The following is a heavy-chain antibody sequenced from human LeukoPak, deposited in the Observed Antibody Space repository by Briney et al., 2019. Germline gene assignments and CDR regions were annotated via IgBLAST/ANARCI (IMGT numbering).Heavy chain of an antibody. D-gene: IGHD2-15*01. CDR3: AKPYCSGGSCSSYYYGMDV. CDR1: GFTCSSYA. V-gene: IGHV3-23*01. J-gene: IGHJ6*02. Sequence: HPGGSLRLSCAASGFTCSSYAVSWVRQAPGKGLEWVSTISGSGTSTYYADSVKSRFTISRDNSKNTLYLQMNSLRADGTAVYYCAKPYCSGGSCSSYYYGMDVWGQGTTVTVSS. CDR2: ISGSGTST.